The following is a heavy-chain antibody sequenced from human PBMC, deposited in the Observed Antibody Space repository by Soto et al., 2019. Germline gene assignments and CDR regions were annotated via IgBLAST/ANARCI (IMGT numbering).Heavy chain of an antibody. V-gene: IGHV1-18*01. CDR1: GYTFTSYG. Sequence: QVQLVQSGAAVKKPGASVKVSCKASGYTFTSYGISWVRQAPGQGLERMGGISAHNGNTNYAQNLQGRVTMTTDTATSTGYMELRSLKSDDPAVYYCASVLPPFDPWGQGTVVTVSS. J-gene: IGHJ5*02. CDR2: ISAHNGNT. CDR3: ASVLPPFDP.